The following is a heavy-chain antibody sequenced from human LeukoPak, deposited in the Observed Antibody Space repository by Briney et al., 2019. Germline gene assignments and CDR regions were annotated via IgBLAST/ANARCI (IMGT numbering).Heavy chain of an antibody. CDR1: GFTFSSYW. J-gene: IGHJ4*02. Sequence: GGSLRLSCAASGFTFSSYWMSWVRQVPGKGLEWVANIKQDGSEKYYVDSVKGRFTISRDNAKNSLYLQMNSLRAEDTAVYYCARESSGSSSSFDYWGQGTLVTVSS. CDR2: IKQDGSEK. CDR3: ARESSGSSSSFDY. D-gene: IGHD6-6*01. V-gene: IGHV3-7*01.